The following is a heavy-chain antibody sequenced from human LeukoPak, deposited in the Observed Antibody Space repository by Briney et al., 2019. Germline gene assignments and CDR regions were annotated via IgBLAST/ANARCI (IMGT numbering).Heavy chain of an antibody. Sequence: SETLSLTCAVYGGSFSGYYWSWIRQPPGKGLEWIGEINHSGSTNYNPSLKSRVTISVDTSKNQFSLKLSSVTAADTAVYYCARIVSGTFDYWGQGTLVTVSS. V-gene: IGHV4-34*01. CDR3: ARIVSGTFDY. J-gene: IGHJ4*02. D-gene: IGHD3-3*01. CDR1: GGSFSGYY. CDR2: INHSGST.